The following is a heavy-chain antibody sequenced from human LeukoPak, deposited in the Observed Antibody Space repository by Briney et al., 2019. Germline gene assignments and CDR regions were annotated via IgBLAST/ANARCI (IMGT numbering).Heavy chain of an antibody. CDR1: GFTFSNYW. J-gene: IGHJ6*04. D-gene: IGHD2-15*01. V-gene: IGHV3-74*01. CDR2: INTDGSST. Sequence: GGSLRLSCAASGFTFSNYWMHWVRQAPGKGLVWVSRINTDGSSTTYADSGKGRFTISRDNAKTTLYLQMNSPRAEDTAVYYCARVSVVAGTGAWDVWGKGTTVTVSS. CDR3: ARVSVVAGTGAWDV.